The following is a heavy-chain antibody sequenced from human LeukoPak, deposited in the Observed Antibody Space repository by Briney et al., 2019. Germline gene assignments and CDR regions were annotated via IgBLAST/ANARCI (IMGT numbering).Heavy chain of an antibody. CDR3: ARRAL. CDR2: IYHSGST. Sequence: SETLSLTCTVSGGSISSSSYYWGWIRQPPGKGLEWIGSIYHSGSTYYNPTLKSRVTISVDTSKNQFSLKLSSVTAADTAVYYCARRALWGQGTLVTVSS. V-gene: IGHV4-39*01. CDR1: GGSISSSSYY. J-gene: IGHJ4*02.